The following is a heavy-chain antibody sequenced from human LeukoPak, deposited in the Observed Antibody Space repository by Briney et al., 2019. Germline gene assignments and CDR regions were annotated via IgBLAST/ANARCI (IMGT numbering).Heavy chain of an antibody. J-gene: IGHJ5*02. V-gene: IGHV1-18*01. CDR3: TRDRGYVEDSFDP. CDR2: IGAYNGDT. Sequence: GASVKVFCKTSGYTFSTNGISWVRQAPGQGLKWMGWIGAYNGDTNYAQNLQERVTMTADTSTSTAYMELRSLRSDDTAVYYCTRDRGYVEDSFDPWGQGTLVSVSS. D-gene: IGHD5-18*01. CDR1: GYTFSTNG.